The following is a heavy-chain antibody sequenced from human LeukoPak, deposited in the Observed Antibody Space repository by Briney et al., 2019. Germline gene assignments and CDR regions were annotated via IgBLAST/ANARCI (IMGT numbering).Heavy chain of an antibody. J-gene: IGHJ4*02. V-gene: IGHV4-59*01. Sequence: PSETLSLTCTVSGDSITSYYWSWIRQPPGKGLEWIGYIYYSGSTNYNPSLKSRVTISLDTSKSQFSLKLSSVTAADTAVYFCGSVRLIWGQGTRVTVSS. CDR1: GDSITSYY. CDR3: GSVRLI. CDR2: IYYSGST.